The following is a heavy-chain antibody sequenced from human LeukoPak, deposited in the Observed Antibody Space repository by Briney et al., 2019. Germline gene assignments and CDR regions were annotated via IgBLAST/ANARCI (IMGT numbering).Heavy chain of an antibody. CDR1: GYTFTSYG. Sequence: ASVKVSCKASGYTFTSYGISWVRQAPGQGLEWMGWISAYNGNTNYAQKLQGRVTMTTDTSPSTAYMELRSLRSDDTAVYYCARDLGHYYDSSGYLLDYWGQGTLVTVSS. D-gene: IGHD3-22*01. CDR3: ARDLGHYYDSSGYLLDY. V-gene: IGHV1-18*01. J-gene: IGHJ4*02. CDR2: ISAYNGNT.